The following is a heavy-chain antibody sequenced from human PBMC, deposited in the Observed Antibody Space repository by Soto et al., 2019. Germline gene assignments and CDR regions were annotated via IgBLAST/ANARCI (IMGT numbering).Heavy chain of an antibody. D-gene: IGHD1-26*01. V-gene: IGHV3-23*01. CDR3: AKGGGNYVSYYGTDV. J-gene: IGHJ6*02. Sequence: SLRLFCAASGFTFSNYAMNWVRQAPGKGLEWVSTIIGGGGSTYYTDSVKGRFTISINKSRDTLYLQSDRLRTEDTAVYYCAKGGGNYVSYYGTDVWGPGPTVTVSS. CDR1: GFTFSNYA. CDR2: IIGGGGST.